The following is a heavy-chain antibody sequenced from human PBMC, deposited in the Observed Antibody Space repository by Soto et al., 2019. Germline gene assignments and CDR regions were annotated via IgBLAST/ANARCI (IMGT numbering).Heavy chain of an antibody. Sequence: ASVKVSCKASGYAFTGYYMHWVRQAPGQGLEWMGWINADNGNTKYSQKFQGRVTITRDTSASTAYMELSSLSSEDTAVYYCARDRLLWFGEPYFDSWGRGTLVTVSS. D-gene: IGHD3-10*01. CDR1: GYAFTGYY. CDR3: ARDRLLWFGEPYFDS. CDR2: INADNGNT. J-gene: IGHJ4*02. V-gene: IGHV1-3*01.